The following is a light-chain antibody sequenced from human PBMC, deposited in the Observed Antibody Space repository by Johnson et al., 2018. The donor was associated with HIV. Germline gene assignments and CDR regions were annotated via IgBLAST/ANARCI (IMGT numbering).Light chain of an antibody. CDR1: SSNIGNNY. CDR3: GTWDSSLSAGPYV. V-gene: IGLV1-51*02. CDR2: ENT. Sequence: QSVLTQPPSVSAAPGQKVTISCSGSSSNIGNNYVSWYQQLPGTAPKLLIYENTKRPSGIPDRFSGSKSGPSATLGITGLQTGDEADYYCGTWDSSLSAGPYVFGTGTKVTVL. J-gene: IGLJ1*01.